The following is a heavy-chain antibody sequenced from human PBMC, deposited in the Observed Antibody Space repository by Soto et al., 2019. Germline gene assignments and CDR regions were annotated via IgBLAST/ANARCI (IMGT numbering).Heavy chain of an antibody. CDR1: GGTFSSYA. V-gene: IGHV1-69*12. CDR3: AGGTGGSGNHYYGMDL. CDR2: IIPIFGTA. Sequence: QVQLVQSGAEVKKPGSSVKVSCKASGGTFSSYAISWVRQAPGQGLEWMGGIIPIFGTANYAQKFQGRVTITADESTSTAYMELGRLGSEDTAVYYCAGGTGGSGNHYYGMDLLGRGATVTVSS. D-gene: IGHD3-10*01. J-gene: IGHJ6*02.